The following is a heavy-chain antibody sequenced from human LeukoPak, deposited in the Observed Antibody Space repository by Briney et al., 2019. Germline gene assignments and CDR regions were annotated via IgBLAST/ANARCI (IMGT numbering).Heavy chain of an antibody. D-gene: IGHD4-17*01. Sequence: GGSLRLSCAAPGFTFSSYSMNWVRQAPGKGLEWVSSISSSSSYIYYADSVKGRFTISRDNAKNSLYLQMNSLRAEDTAVYYCARDPVTTVTTDYWGQGTLVTVSS. CDR2: ISSSSSYI. CDR1: GFTFSSYS. J-gene: IGHJ4*02. CDR3: ARDPVTTVTTDY. V-gene: IGHV3-21*01.